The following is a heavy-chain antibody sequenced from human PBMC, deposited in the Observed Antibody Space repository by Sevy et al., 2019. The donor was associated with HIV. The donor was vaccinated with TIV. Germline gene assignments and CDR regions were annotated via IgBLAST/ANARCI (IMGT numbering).Heavy chain of an antibody. V-gene: IGHV4-61*01. CDR1: GGSVSSGSYY. CDR2: IYYSGGT. Sequence: ETLSLTCTVSGGSVSSGSYYWSWIRQPPGKGLEWIGYIYYSGGTNYNPSLKSRVTISVDTSKNQFSLKLSSVTAADTAVYYCASSTSYYYYYGMDVWGQGTTVTVSS. J-gene: IGHJ6*02. CDR3: ASSTSYYYYYGMDV.